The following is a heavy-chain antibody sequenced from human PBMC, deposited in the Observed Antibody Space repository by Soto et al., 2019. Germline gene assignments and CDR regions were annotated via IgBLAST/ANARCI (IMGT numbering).Heavy chain of an antibody. CDR2: ISYDGSNK. J-gene: IGHJ5*02. D-gene: IGHD2-2*01. Sequence: GGSLRLSCAASGFSFSSYGMHWVRQAPGKGLEWVAVISYDGSNKYYADSVEGRFTISRDNSKNALYLQMNSLRAEDTAVYYYAKDLDCSTTSCSNWFDPWGQGTLVTVSS. V-gene: IGHV3-30*18. CDR1: GFSFSSYG. CDR3: AKDLDCSTTSCSNWFDP.